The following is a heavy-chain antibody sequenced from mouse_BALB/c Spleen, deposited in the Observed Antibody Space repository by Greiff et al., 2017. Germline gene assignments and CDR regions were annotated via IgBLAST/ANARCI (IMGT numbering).Heavy chain of an antibody. D-gene: IGHD2-2*01. CDR1: GYSITSGYY. CDR2: ISYDGSN. CDR3: AREGGYHYFDY. J-gene: IGHJ2*01. Sequence: VQLQESGPGLVKPSQSLSLTCSVTGYSITSGYYWHWIRQFPGNKLEWMGYISYDGSNNYNPSLKNRISITRDTSKNQFFLKLNSVTTEDTATYYCAREGGYHYFDYWGQGTTLTVSS. V-gene: IGHV3-6*02.